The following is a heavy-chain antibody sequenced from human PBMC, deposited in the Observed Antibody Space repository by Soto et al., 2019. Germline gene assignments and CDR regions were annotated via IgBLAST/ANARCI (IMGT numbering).Heavy chain of an antibody. CDR1: GGTXTSYA. D-gene: IGHD2-15*01. Sequence: SXKVSFKASGGTXTSYAIRLVRQAPGQGLEWIGGIIPIFGTANYAQKFQGRVTITADESTSTAYMELSSLRSEDTAVYYCARDLRLASRGYFDYWGQGTQGTVS. V-gene: IGHV1-69*13. CDR3: ARDLRLASRGYFDY. CDR2: IIPIFGTA. J-gene: IGHJ4*02.